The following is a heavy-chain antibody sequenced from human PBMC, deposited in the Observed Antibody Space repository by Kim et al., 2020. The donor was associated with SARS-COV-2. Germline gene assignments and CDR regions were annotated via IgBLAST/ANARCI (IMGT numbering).Heavy chain of an antibody. J-gene: IGHJ4*02. D-gene: IGHD3-10*01. V-gene: IGHV4-39*01. Sequence: KSRVTISVDTSKNQFSLNLNSMTAADTAVYYCARHSDYYGSGGHNGIDYWGQGILVTVSS. CDR3: ARHSDYYGSGGHNGIDY.